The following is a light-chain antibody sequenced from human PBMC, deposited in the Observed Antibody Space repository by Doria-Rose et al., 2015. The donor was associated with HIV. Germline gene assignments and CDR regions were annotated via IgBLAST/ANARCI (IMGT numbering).Light chain of an antibody. J-gene: IGKJ5*01. CDR3: QQIHSYPIT. Sequence: RAGQGIGSFLVWYQQKSGKAPELLIYSASTLQSGVPSRFGGSGSGTEFTLTISSLQPEDFGTFYCQQIHSYPITFGQGTRLEIK. CDR2: SAS. V-gene: IGKV1-9*01. CDR1: QGIGSF.